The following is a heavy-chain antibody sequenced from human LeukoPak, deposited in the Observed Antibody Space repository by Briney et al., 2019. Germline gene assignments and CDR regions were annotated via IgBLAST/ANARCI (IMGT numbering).Heavy chain of an antibody. CDR1: GGSISSSSYY. J-gene: IGHJ3*02. D-gene: IGHD5-18*01. CDR2: IYYSGST. CDR3: ARRPIDVDTAIYAFDI. Sequence: PSETLSLTCTVSGGSISSSSYYWGWVRQPPGTGREWVGSIYYSGSTYYNPSLKSRVTISLDTSKNQFSLKLSSVTAADTAVYYCARRPIDVDTAIYAFDIWGQGTMVTVSS. V-gene: IGHV4-39*01.